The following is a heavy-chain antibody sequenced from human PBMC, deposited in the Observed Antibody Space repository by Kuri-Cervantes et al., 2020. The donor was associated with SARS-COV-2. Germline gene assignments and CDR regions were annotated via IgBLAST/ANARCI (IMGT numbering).Heavy chain of an antibody. CDR1: GFTVSSNY. CDR2: IYSGGST. J-gene: IGHJ4*02. V-gene: IGHV3-53*01. D-gene: IGHD3-22*01. CDR3: ARDRYYDSSGPMIDY. Sequence: LSLTCAASGFTVSSNYMSWVRQAPGKGLEWVSVIYSGGSTYYADSVKGRFTISRDNSKNTLYLQMNSLRAEDTAVYYCARDRYYDSSGPMIDYWGQGTLVTVSS.